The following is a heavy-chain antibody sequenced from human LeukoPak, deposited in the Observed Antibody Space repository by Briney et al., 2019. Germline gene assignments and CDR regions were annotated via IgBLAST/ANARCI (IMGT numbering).Heavy chain of an antibody. CDR1: GGSVSGYY. Sequence: SETLSLTCAVYGGSVSGYYLSWIRQPPGKGLEWIGEINNSGSTNYNASVKGRVTISVDTSKNQFSLKLSSLTAADTAVYYCARLIARIFGVPRGAFDIWGQGTMVTVSS. CDR3: ARLIARIFGVPRGAFDI. J-gene: IGHJ3*02. V-gene: IGHV4-34*01. CDR2: INNSGST. D-gene: IGHD3-3*01.